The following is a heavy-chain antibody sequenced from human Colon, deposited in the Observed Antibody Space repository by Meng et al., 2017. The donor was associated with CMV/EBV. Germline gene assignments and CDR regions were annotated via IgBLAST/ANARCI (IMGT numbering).Heavy chain of an antibody. CDR2: IKQDGSEK. CDR1: GFTFDDYA. Sequence: GESLKISCAASGFTFDDYAMHWVRQAPGKGLEWVANIKQDGSEKYYADSVKGRFTISRDNAKNSLYLQMNSLRAEDTAVYYCARCIVAIPGSDWGQGTLVTVSS. CDR3: ARCIVAIPGSD. V-gene: IGHV3-7*01. D-gene: IGHD6-13*01. J-gene: IGHJ4*02.